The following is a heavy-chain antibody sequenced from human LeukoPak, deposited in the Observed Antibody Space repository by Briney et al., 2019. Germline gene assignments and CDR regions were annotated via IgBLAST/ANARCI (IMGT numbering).Heavy chain of an antibody. CDR3: AKDLLDAISSIWFH. J-gene: IGHJ4*02. Sequence: GGSLRLSCAASGFTFSSYAMSWVRQAPGKGLEWVSSISGSGGSTYYAHSVKGRFTISRDNSKSTLYLQMNSLRAEDTAVYYCAKDLLDAISSIWFHGAQETLVTVSS. CDR1: GFTFSSYA. CDR2: ISGSGGST. V-gene: IGHV3-23*01. D-gene: IGHD6-13*01.